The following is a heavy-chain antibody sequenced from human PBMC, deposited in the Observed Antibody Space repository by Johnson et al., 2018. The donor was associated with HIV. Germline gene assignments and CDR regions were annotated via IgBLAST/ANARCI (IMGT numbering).Heavy chain of an antibody. V-gene: IGHV3-11*04. CDR3: ARDGESQQLPLGDAFDV. D-gene: IGHD6-13*01. CDR2: ISGSGGTI. CDR1: GSTFSDYY. Sequence: VQLVESGGGLVQPGGSLRLSCAASGSTFSDYYMSWIRQAPGKGLEWVSYISGSGGTIYYADSVKGRFTISRDNGMNSVYLQMNSLRAEDTAVYYCARDGESQQLPLGDAFDVWGQGTMVTVSS. J-gene: IGHJ3*01.